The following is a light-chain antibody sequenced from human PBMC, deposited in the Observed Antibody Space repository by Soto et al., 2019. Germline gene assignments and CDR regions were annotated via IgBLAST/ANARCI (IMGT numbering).Light chain of an antibody. CDR2: DAS. CDR1: QSVSGN. V-gene: IGKV3-15*01. J-gene: IGKJ1*01. CDR3: QQYKNCPPWT. Sequence: EIVMTQSPATLSVSPGERATLSCRASQSVSGNLAWYQQRPGQAPKLLIYDASARATGIPARSSGSGSGTEFTLTISSLQSEDFAVYYCQQYKNCPPWTFGQGTKVEIK.